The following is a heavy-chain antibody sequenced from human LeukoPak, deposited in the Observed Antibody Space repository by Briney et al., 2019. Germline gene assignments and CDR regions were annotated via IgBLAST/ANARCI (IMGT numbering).Heavy chain of an antibody. CDR1: GFTFSTFS. J-gene: IGHJ4*02. V-gene: IGHV3-21*04. Sequence: GGSLRLSCAASGFTFSTFSMTWVRQAPGKGLEWVSSISGSSSDIYYVDSVKGRFTISRDNAKNSLYLQMNSLRAEDTAVYYCARGSEWEQTGEGFDYWGQGTLVTVSS. CDR3: ARGSEWEQTGEGFDY. D-gene: IGHD1-26*01. CDR2: ISGSSSDI.